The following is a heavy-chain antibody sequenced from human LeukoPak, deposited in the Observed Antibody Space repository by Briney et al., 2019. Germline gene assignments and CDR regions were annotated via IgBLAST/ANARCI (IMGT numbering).Heavy chain of an antibody. D-gene: IGHD3-22*01. CDR1: GFTFNSYS. V-gene: IGHV3-21*01. CDR3: ARELMGLTMIVVVNPIDY. CDR2: ISSTSSYI. J-gene: IGHJ4*02. Sequence: PGGSLRLSCTASGFTFNSYSMNWVRQAPGKGLEWVSSISSTSSYIYYADSVKGRFTISRDNAKNSLFLQMNSLRAEDTAVYYCARELMGLTMIVVVNPIDYWGQGTLVTVSS.